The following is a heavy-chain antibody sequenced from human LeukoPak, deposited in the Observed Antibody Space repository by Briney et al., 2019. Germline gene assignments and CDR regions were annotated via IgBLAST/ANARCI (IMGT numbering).Heavy chain of an antibody. CDR1: GGTFSSYA. CDR2: IIPIFGIA. CDR3: ALAAYCGGDCYSGEGDDFDI. V-gene: IGHV1-69*04. D-gene: IGHD2-21*02. Sequence: SVKVSCKASGGTFSSYAISWVRQAPGQGLEWMGRIIPIFGIANYAQKFQGRVTITSDKSTSTAYMELSSLRSEDTDVYYCALAAYCGGDCYSGEGDDFDIWGQGTMVTVSS. J-gene: IGHJ3*02.